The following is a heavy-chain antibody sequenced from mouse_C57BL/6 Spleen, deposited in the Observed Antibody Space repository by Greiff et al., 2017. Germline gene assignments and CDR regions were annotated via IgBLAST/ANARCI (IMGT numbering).Heavy chain of an antibody. CDR2: ISDGGSYT. J-gene: IGHJ3*01. CDR1: GFTFSSYA. Sequence: EVKVVESGGGLVKPGGSLKLSCAASGFTFSSYAMSWVRQTPEKRLEWVATISDGGSYTYYPDNVKGRCTISRDNAKNNLYLQMSHLKSEDTAMYYCARGGDYEDWFAYWGQGTLVTVSA. V-gene: IGHV5-4*03. D-gene: IGHD2-4*01. CDR3: ARGGDYEDWFAY.